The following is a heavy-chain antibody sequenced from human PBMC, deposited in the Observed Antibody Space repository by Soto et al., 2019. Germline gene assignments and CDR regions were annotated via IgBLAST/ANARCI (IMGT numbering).Heavy chain of an antibody. V-gene: IGHV4-39*01. J-gene: IGHJ5*02. CDR2: IYYSGST. CDR1: GGSISSSSYY. Sequence: SESLSLTCTVSGGSISSSSYYWGWIRQPPGKGLEWIGSIYYSGSTYYNPSLKSRVTISVDTSKNQFSLKLSSVTAADTAVYYCARRVYDSSGYWNWFDPWGQGTLVTVSS. D-gene: IGHD3-22*01. CDR3: ARRVYDSSGYWNWFDP.